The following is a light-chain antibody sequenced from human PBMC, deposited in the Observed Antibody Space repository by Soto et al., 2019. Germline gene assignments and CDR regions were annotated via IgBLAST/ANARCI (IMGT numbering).Light chain of an antibody. J-gene: IGKJ1*01. CDR3: QQYNSYWP. Sequence: DRVRPQSPDTLSVSPGDRATLSCRASQSVRTNLAWYQHKPGQAPRLLIYDASTRIAGTPARFSASGSGTEFTLTISSLQPDDFATYYCQQYNSYWPFGQGTKVDIK. CDR2: DAS. V-gene: IGKV3-15*01. CDR1: QSVRTN.